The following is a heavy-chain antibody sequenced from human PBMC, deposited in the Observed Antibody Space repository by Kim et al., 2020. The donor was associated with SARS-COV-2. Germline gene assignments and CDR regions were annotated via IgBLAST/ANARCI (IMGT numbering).Heavy chain of an antibody. CDR1: GDSINNYKYY. Sequence: SETLSLTCSVSGDSINNYKYYWGWIRQPPGKGLEWIASIYYTGNTYHNPSLQSRVTMSIDTSKNQFSLNLTSVTAADTAIYYCVRDGAGITAAGTDSWGQGTLVTVA. V-gene: IGHV4-39*07. CDR3: VRDGAGITAAGTDS. J-gene: IGHJ4*02. CDR2: IYYTGNT. D-gene: IGHD6-13*01.